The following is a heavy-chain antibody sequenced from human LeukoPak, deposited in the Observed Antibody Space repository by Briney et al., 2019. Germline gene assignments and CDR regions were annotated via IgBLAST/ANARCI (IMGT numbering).Heavy chain of an antibody. V-gene: IGHV5-51*01. CDR1: GYSFTNYW. CDR3: AGGPTVYGMDV. Sequence: GESLRISCKDSGYSFTNYWIGWVRQMPGKGLESMGIIYPGDSHTRYSPSFQGQVTISADKSIGTAYLQWSSLKASDTAIYYCAGGPTVYGMDVWGQGTTVTVSS. D-gene: IGHD2-15*01. J-gene: IGHJ6*02. CDR2: IYPGDSHT.